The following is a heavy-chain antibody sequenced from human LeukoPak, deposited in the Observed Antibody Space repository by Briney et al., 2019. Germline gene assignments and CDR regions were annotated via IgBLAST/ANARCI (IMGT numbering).Heavy chain of an antibody. V-gene: IGHV3-21*01. CDR3: ARVGPAGKTPYYYYYMDV. Sequence: GGSLRLSCAASGFTLSSYSMNWVRQAPGKGLEWVSSISISSFYIYYADSVKGRFTISRDNAKNSLYLQMNSLRAEDTAVYYCARVGPAGKTPYYYYYMDVWGKGTTVTVSS. CDR1: GFTLSSYS. D-gene: IGHD6-19*01. J-gene: IGHJ6*03. CDR2: ISISSFYI.